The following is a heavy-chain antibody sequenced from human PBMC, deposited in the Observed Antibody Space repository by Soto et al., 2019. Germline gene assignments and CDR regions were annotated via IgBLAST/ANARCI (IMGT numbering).Heavy chain of an antibody. CDR2: ISYDGSNK. J-gene: IGHJ6*02. CDR3: ARLQGATFLHYYGMDV. CDR1: GFTFSSYG. V-gene: IGHV3-30*03. D-gene: IGHD1-26*01. Sequence: GGSLRLSCAASGFTFSSYGMHWVRQAPGKGLEWVAVISYDGSNKYYADSVKGRFTISRDNSKNTLYLQMNSLRAEDTAVYYCARLQGATFLHYYGMDVWGQGTTVTVSS.